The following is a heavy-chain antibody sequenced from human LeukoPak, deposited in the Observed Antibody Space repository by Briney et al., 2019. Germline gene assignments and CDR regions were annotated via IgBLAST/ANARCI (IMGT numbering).Heavy chain of an antibody. CDR2: IKQDGSAK. D-gene: IGHD6-13*01. CDR1: GFTFSNAW. Sequence: GGSLRLTCVASGFTFSNAWMAWVRRAPGKGLEWVANIKQDGSAKNYVDSVKGRFTISRDNAKNSRYLQMNSLRAEDSAVYYCARNRANSSLDYWGQGTLSPSPQ. CDR3: ARNRANSSLDY. V-gene: IGHV3-7*01. J-gene: IGHJ4*02.